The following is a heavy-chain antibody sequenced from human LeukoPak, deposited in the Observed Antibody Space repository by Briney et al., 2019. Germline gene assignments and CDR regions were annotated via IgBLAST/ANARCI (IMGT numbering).Heavy chain of an antibody. CDR2: IYYSGST. V-gene: IGHV4-59*01. CDR1: GGSISSYY. D-gene: IGHD6-19*01. Sequence: SETLSLTCTVSGGSISSYYWSWLRQPPGKGLEWLGYIYYSGSTNYNPSLKSRVTISVDTSKNQFSLKLSSVTAADTAVYYCARVGEDSSGWYADYWGQGTLATVSS. CDR3: ARVGEDSSGWYADY. J-gene: IGHJ4*02.